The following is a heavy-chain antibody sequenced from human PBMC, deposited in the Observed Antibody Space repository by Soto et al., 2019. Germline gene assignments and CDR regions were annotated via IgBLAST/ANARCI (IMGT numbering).Heavy chain of an antibody. CDR2: INHSGST. D-gene: IGHD1-26*01. CDR3: GRGATKRSRYFDL. V-gene: IGHV4-34*01. J-gene: IGHJ2*01. Sequence: SETLSLTCAVYGGSFSCYYWSWIRQPPGKGLEWIGEINHSGSTNYNPSLKSRVTISVDTSKNQFSLKLSSVTAADTAVYYCGRGATKRSRYFDLWGRGTLVTVSS. CDR1: GGSFSCYY.